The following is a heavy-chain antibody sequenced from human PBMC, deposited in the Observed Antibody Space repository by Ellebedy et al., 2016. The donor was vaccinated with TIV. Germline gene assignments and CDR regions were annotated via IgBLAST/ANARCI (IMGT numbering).Heavy chain of an antibody. CDR3: AKDSGGGGEDY. V-gene: IGHV3-23*01. CDR1: GFTFSSYT. J-gene: IGHJ4*02. CDR2: IRGSGTST. Sequence: PGGSLRLSCAASGFTFSSYTMNWVRQAPGKGLEWVSAIRGSGTSTYYADSVKGRFTISRDNSKNTLYLQLNSLRADDTAVYYCAKDSGGGGEDYWGQGTLVTVSS. D-gene: IGHD3-16*01.